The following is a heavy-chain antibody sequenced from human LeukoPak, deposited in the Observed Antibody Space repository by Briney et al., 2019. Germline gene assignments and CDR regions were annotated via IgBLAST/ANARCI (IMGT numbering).Heavy chain of an antibody. D-gene: IGHD3-9*01. CDR1: GGTFSSYA. CDR3: ARDDPYYDILTGYSYDAFDI. Sequence: ASVKVSCKASGGTFSSYAISWVRQAPGQGLEWMGRIIPILGIANYAQKLQGRVTMTTDTSTSTAYMELRSLRSDDTAVYYCARDDPYYDILTGYSYDAFDIWGQGTMVTVSS. V-gene: IGHV1-69*04. J-gene: IGHJ3*02. CDR2: IIPILGIA.